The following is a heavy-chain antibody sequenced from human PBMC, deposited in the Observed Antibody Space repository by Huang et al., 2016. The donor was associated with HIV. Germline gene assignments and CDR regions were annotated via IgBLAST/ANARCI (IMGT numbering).Heavy chain of an antibody. D-gene: IGHD1-26*01. CDR2: IAYDGSKK. J-gene: IGHJ4*02. Sequence: VQLVESGGGVVQPGRSLRLACAASGFSFSTYGLHWVRQVLGKVLEVVEVIAYDGSKKYYAHSVKGRFTISRDTSENKVYLQMNSLRHEDTAVYYCAKDGADEEWDIDYWGQGTLVTVSS. V-gene: IGHV3-30*18. CDR3: AKDGADEEWDIDY. CDR1: GFSFSTYG.